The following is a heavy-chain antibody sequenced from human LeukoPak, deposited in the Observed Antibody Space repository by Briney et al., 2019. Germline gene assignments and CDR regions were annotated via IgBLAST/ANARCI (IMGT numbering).Heavy chain of an antibody. D-gene: IGHD1-26*01. CDR2: IRHDGSNK. V-gene: IGHV3-30*02. CDR3: LTILETTIDAFDI. CDR1: GFSFSSFG. J-gene: IGHJ3*02. Sequence: GGSLRLSCSASGFSFSSFGMHWVRQAPGKGLEWVAFIRHDGSNKFYGDSVRGRLTISRDNSENTLYLQMNSLRAEDTAVYYCLTILETTIDAFDIWVQGTMVTVSS.